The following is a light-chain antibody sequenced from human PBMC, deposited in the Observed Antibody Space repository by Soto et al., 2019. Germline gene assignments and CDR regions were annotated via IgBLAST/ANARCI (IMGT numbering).Light chain of an antibody. J-gene: IGKJ1*01. CDR3: QLRSNLLT. Sequence: EIVLTQSPATLSLSPGERATLSCRASQSVSSYLAWYQQKPGQAPRLLIYDASNRATGIPARFSGSGSGTDFTLTISSLEPEDFAVYYCQLRSNLLTFGQGTKVDNK. CDR2: DAS. CDR1: QSVSSY. V-gene: IGKV3-11*01.